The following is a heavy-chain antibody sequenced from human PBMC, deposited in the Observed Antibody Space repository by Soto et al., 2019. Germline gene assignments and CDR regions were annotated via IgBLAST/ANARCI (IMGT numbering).Heavy chain of an antibody. V-gene: IGHV4-34*01. CDR1: GGSFSGYY. D-gene: IGHD7-27*01. J-gene: IGHJ3*02. Sequence: SETLSLTCAVYGGSFSGYYWSWIRQPPGKGLEWIGEINHSGSTNYNPSLKSRVTISVDTSKNQFSLKLSSVTAADTAVYYCAGPGAYDAFDIWGQGTMVTVS. CDR3: AGPGAYDAFDI. CDR2: INHSGST.